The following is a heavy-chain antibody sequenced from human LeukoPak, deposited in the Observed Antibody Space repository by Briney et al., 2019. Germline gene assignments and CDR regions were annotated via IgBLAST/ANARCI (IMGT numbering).Heavy chain of an antibody. CDR3: ARGSTIRILT. V-gene: IGHV3-30-3*01. J-gene: IGHJ5*02. Sequence: PGGSLRLSCAASGFTFSTYAMHWVRQAPGKGLEWVAFISYDVNKTYCTDSVRGRFTISRDNSKNTLYLQMNDLRAEDTAVYYCARGSTIRILTWGQGTLVSVSS. CDR1: GFTFSTYA. CDR2: ISYDVNKT. D-gene: IGHD5/OR15-5a*01.